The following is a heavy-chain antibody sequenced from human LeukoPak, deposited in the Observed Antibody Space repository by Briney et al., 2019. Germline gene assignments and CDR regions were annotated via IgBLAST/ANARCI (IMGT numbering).Heavy chain of an antibody. CDR2: INPSGGIT. V-gene: IGHV1-46*01. Sequence: GASVTVSCKASGYTFIGYYIHWVRQAPGQGLEWMGIINPSGGITTYAQKFEGRVTMTRDTSTSTVDMKLSRLRSEDTAVYYCARYSGSYHTYFDSWGQGTLVTVSS. J-gene: IGHJ4*02. CDR3: ARYSGSYHTYFDS. D-gene: IGHD1-26*01. CDR1: GYTFIGYY.